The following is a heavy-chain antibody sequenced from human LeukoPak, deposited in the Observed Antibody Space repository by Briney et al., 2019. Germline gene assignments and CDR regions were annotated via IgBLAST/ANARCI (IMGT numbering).Heavy chain of an antibody. J-gene: IGHJ4*02. CDR2: ISGSGGDT. CDR3: AKDLSTGWPFDC. CDR1: GFTFINYA. V-gene: IGHV3-23*01. D-gene: IGHD6-19*01. Sequence: GGSLRLSCAGSGFTFINYAMSWVRQAPGKGLEWVSTISGSGGDTYYADSVKGRFTISRDNSKNTLYLQMNSLRAEDTAVYHCAKDLSTGWPFDCWGQGTLVTVSS.